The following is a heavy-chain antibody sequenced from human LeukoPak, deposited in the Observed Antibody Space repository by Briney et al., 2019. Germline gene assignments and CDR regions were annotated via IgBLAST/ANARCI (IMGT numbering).Heavy chain of an antibody. D-gene: IGHD4-23*01. Sequence: AASVKVSCKASGGTFSSYAISWVRQAPGQGLEWMGGIIPIFGTANYAQKLQGRVTMTTDTSTSTAYMELRSLRSDDTAVYYCAREGSTVVTPLHYYYYYMDVWGKGTTVTVSS. CDR2: IIPIFGTA. J-gene: IGHJ6*03. CDR3: AREGSTVVTPLHYYYYYMDV. CDR1: GGTFSSYA. V-gene: IGHV1-69*05.